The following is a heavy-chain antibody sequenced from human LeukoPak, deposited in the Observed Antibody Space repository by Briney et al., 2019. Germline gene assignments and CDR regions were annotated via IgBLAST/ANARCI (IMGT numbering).Heavy chain of an antibody. CDR2: IYTSGST. V-gene: IGHV4-4*07. J-gene: IGHJ5*02. CDR3: AGVTAAGTSVVSDP. D-gene: IGHD6-13*01. Sequence: SETLSLTCTVSGGSISSYYWSWIRQPAGKGLEWIGRIYTSGSTNYNPSLKSRVTMSVDTSKNQFSLKLNSVTAADTAVYYCAGVTAAGTSVVSDPWGPGTLVTVSS. CDR1: GGSISSYY.